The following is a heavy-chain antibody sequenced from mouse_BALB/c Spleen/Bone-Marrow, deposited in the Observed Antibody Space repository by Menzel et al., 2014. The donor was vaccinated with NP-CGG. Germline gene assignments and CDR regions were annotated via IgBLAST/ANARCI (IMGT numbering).Heavy chain of an antibody. CDR1: GYTFAYYT. V-gene: IGHV1-4*01. CDR3: AREVYGSWFAY. D-gene: IGHD2-2*01. Sequence: QVHVKQSGAELARPGASVKMSCKASGYTFAYYTVHWVKQRPGQGLEWIGYINSSSGYTNYNQKFKDKATLTTDKSSSTAYMQLSSLTSEDSAVYYCAREVYGSWFAYWGQGTLVTVSA. CDR2: INSSSGYT. J-gene: IGHJ3*01.